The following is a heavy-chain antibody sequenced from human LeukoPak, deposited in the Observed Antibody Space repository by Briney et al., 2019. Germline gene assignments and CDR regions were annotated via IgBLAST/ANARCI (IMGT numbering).Heavy chain of an antibody. D-gene: IGHD6-19*01. V-gene: IGHV3-73*01. J-gene: IGHJ4*02. CDR3: TREFHSSGWYLTFAY. CDR2: VKTKANNYAT. CDR1: GFTFRDSA. Sequence: GGSLRLSCAASGFTFRDSAMHWVHQASGKGLEWIGRVKTKANNYATAYAASVMGRFTISRDDSKNTAYLEMNSLKTEDTAVYYCTREFHSSGWYLTFAYWGQGSQVTVSS.